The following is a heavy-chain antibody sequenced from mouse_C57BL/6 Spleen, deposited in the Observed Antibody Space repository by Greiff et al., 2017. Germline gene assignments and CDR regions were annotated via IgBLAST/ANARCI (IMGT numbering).Heavy chain of an antibody. Sequence: QVPLQQPGTELVQPGASVKLSCKASGYTFTSYWMHWVKQRPGQGLEWIGNINPSNGGTNYNEKFKSKATLTVDKSSSTAYMQLSSLTSEDSAVYYCARVGYYGYFYVWGTGTTVTVSS. J-gene: IGHJ1*03. CDR2: INPSNGGT. CDR1: GYTFTSYW. CDR3: ARVGYYGYFYV. V-gene: IGHV1-53*01. D-gene: IGHD2-2*01.